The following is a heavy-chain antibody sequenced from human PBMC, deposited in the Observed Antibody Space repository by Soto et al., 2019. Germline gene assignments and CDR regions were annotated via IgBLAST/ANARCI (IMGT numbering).Heavy chain of an antibody. D-gene: IGHD6-19*01. CDR1: GGSFSGYY. V-gene: IGHV4-34*01. CDR3: ASERTFNGWPSARDY. Sequence: QVQLQQWGAGLLKPSETLSLTCAVYGGSFSGYYWSWIRQPPGKGLEWLGEIKPSGSTNYNPSLKSRVPISVDTSRNQFSLSLSSVTAADTAVYYCASERTFNGWPSARDYWGQGNLVTVSS. CDR2: IKPSGST. J-gene: IGHJ4*02.